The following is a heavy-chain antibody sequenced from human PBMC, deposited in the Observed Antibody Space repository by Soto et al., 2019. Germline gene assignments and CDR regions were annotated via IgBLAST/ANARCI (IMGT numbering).Heavy chain of an antibody. CDR3: ARGGRYSGYDRIDC. V-gene: IGHV3-7*01. CDR2: IKEDGSGT. Sequence: GGSLRLSCAASGFTFSSYWMSWVRQAPGKGLEWVANIKEDGSGTYYVDSVKGRFTISRDNAKNSLYLQMNSLIAEDTAVYYCARGGRYSGYDRIDCWGQGTLVTVSS. J-gene: IGHJ4*02. D-gene: IGHD5-12*01. CDR1: GFTFSSYW.